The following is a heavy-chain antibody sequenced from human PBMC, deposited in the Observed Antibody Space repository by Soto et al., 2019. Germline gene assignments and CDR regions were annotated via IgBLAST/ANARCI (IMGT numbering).Heavy chain of an antibody. CDR2: IIPIFGTA. Sequence: GASVKVSCKASGGTFSSYAISRVRRAPGQGLEWMGGIIPIFGTANYAQKFQGRVTITADESTSTAYMELSSLRSEDTAVYYCARDPTENYYDSSGQPNWGQGTLVTVSS. CDR3: ARDPTENYYDSSGQPN. V-gene: IGHV1-69*13. J-gene: IGHJ4*02. D-gene: IGHD3-22*01. CDR1: GGTFSSYA.